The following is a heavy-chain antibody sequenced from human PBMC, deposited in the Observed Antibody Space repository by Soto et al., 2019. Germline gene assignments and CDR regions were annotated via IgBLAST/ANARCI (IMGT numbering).Heavy chain of an antibody. D-gene: IGHD3-16*01. CDR3: AMVEVYVTPSPQDV. V-gene: IGHV1-18*01. J-gene: IGHJ6*02. CDR1: GYRFTSYG. Sequence: QVQLVQSGAEVKNPGASVKVSCKASGYRFTSYGIGWVRQAPGQGLEWMGWINAYNGNTNYAQNLQGRVTLTTDTSTSTASMELRRLRSNATAVYYCAMVEVYVTPSPQDVWGQGPTVTVSS. CDR2: INAYNGNT.